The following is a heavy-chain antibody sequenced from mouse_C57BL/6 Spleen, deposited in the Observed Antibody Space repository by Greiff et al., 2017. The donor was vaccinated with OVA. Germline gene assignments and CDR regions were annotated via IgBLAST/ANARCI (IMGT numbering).Heavy chain of an antibody. D-gene: IGHD3-2*02. V-gene: IGHV5-6*01. CDR1: GFTFSSYG. CDR2: ISSGGSYT. Sequence: EVMLVESGGDLVKPGGSLKLSCAASGFTFSSYGMSWVRQTPDKRLEWVATISSGGSYTYYPDSVKGRFTISRDNAKNTLYLQMSSLKSEDTAMYYCARQRDSSGFGFAYWGQGTLVTVSA. J-gene: IGHJ3*01. CDR3: ARQRDSSGFGFAY.